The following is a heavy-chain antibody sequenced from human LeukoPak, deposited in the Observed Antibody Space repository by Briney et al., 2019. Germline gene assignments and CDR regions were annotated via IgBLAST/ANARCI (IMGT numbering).Heavy chain of an antibody. CDR2: INVNGSTR. V-gene: IGHV3-23*01. Sequence: PGGSLRLSCGASGFTFSNYAMSWVRQAPGKGLEWVSGINVNGSTRFHAASVKGRFTSSRDNPKNTLYLQMNGLRVEDTAVYYCAKDMQTWPRFPDYWGQGTLVTVSS. CDR1: GFTFSNYA. D-gene: IGHD5-12*01. CDR3: AKDMQTWPRFPDY. J-gene: IGHJ4*02.